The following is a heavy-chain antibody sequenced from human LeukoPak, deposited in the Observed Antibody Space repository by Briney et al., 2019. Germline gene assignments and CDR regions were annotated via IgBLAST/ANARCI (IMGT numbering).Heavy chain of an antibody. CDR1: GFSFEDYD. V-gene: IGHV3-43*02. CDR3: AKTRRSGTEYGDFDH. Sequence: GGSLRLSCAASGFSFEDYDMHRVRHAPGKGLEWVSLIHRDGRTAYYAESVRGRFAISRDNSRRSLYLQINNLRTEDSALYHCAKTRRSGTEYGDFDHWGQGTLVTVSS. D-gene: IGHD1-26*01. J-gene: IGHJ4*02. CDR2: IHRDGRTA.